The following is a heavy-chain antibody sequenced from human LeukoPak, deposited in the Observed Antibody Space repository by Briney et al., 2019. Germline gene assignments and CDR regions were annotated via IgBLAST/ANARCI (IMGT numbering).Heavy chain of an antibody. J-gene: IGHJ3*02. V-gene: IGHV4-61*02. D-gene: IGHD6-13*01. CDR1: GGSISSSSYY. CDR3: AGPSVAAAENDAFDI. Sequence: SETLSLTCTVSGGSISSSSYYWGWIRQPAGKGPEWIGRIYTSGNTNYNPSLKSRVTMSVDTSKNQFSLKLSSVTAADTAVYYCAGPSVAAAENDAFDIWGQGTMVTVSS. CDR2: IYTSGNT.